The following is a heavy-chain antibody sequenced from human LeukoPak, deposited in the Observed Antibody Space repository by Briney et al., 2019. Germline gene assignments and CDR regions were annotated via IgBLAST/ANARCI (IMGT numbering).Heavy chain of an antibody. Sequence: GSLRLSCVVSGFTFSSYHMNWVRQPPGKGLEWIGSIYYSGSTYYNPSLKSRVTISVDTSKNQFSLKLSSVTAADTAVYYCASNIRGFGELYYYYYMDVWGKGTTVTVSS. CDR3: ASNIRGFGELYYYYYMDV. V-gene: IGHV4-39*07. CDR1: GFTFSSYH. J-gene: IGHJ6*03. D-gene: IGHD3-10*01. CDR2: IYYSGST.